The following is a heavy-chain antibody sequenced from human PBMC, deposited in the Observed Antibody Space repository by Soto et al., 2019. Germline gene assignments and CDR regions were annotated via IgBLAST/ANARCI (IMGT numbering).Heavy chain of an antibody. J-gene: IGHJ5*02. CDR2: ISSSSSYI. Sequence: GGSLRLSCAASGFTFSSYSMNWVRQAPGKGLEWVSSISSSSSYIYYADSVKGRFTISRDNAKNSLYLQMNSLRAEDTAVYYCARSSGGVFGIIIEGTNWFAPWGQGTLVTVSS. CDR1: GFTFSSYS. D-gene: IGHD3-16*01. CDR3: ARSSGGVFGIIIEGTNWFAP. V-gene: IGHV3-21*04.